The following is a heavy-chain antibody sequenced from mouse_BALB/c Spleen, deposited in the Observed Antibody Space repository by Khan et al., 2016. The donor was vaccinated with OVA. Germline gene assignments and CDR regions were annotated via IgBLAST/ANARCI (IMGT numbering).Heavy chain of an antibody. V-gene: IGHV5-6-4*01. Sequence: EVELVESGGGLVKPGGSLKLSCAASGFSFSSYTMSWVRQTPEKRLEWVATISSGSTYTYSPDSVKGRFPISRDNAKNTLYLQMSSLKSEDTAMYYCTRDGNYAHWYFDVWGAGTTVTVSS. CDR1: GFSFSSYT. CDR2: ISSGSTYT. J-gene: IGHJ1*01. D-gene: IGHD2-1*01. CDR3: TRDGNYAHWYFDV.